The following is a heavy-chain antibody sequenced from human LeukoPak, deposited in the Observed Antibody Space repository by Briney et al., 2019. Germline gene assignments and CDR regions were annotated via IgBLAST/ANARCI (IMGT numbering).Heavy chain of an antibody. CDR1: GFTFSNDG. D-gene: IGHD1-1*01. CDR3: AKDRSGIAPGTMDN. Sequence: PGTSLRLSCAASGFTFSNDGMHWVRQAPGKGLEWVTLISYDGSNKYYADSVKGRFTISRDNSKNTLYLQMNSLRAEDTAVYYCAKDRSGIAPGTMDNWGQGTLVTVPS. J-gene: IGHJ4*02. V-gene: IGHV3-30*18. CDR2: ISYDGSNK.